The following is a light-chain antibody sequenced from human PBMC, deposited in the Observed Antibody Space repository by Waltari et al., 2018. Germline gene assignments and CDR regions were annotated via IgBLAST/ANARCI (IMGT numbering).Light chain of an antibody. CDR1: QSVVFSSNNKSY. Sequence: DTVLTQSPVYLPVSLGEMATTNCKFRQSVVFSSNNKSYLPWYQQKPGQPPKLLITWASTRGSGVPDRFSSSGSEADFTLTISILQAEDVAVYYCQQCYTVPYTFGQGTKLEIK. V-gene: IGKV4-1*01. J-gene: IGKJ2*01. CDR3: QQCYTVPYT. CDR2: WAS.